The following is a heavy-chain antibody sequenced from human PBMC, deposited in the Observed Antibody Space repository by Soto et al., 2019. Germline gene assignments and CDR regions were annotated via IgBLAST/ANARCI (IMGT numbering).Heavy chain of an antibody. J-gene: IGHJ4*02. D-gene: IGHD3-22*01. V-gene: IGHV4-34*01. CDR2: SNHSGST. CDR3: ARGLYYAGVRRPYYYDSSGYYGGQYYFDY. CDR1: GGSFSGYD. Sequence: PSETLSLTCAVYGGSFSGYDWSWTRQPPGKGLEWIGESNHSGSTNYNPSLKRRVTISVDTSKNQFYLKLSSVTAADTAVYYCARGLYYAGVRRPYYYDSSGYYGGQYYFDYWGQGTLVTVSS.